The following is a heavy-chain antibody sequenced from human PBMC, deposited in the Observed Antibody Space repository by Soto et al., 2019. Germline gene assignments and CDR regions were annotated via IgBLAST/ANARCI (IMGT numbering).Heavy chain of an antibody. CDR2: IGTGGDT. Sequence: GGSLRLSCAASGFVFSSYVLHWVRRAPGKGPEWVSAIGTGGDTYYADSVMGRSTISRDNAKKSLYLQMNSLIAEDMAVYYCARAAVPAAIRGTGWFDPWGQGTLVTVSS. J-gene: IGHJ5*02. D-gene: IGHD2-2*02. CDR3: ARAAVPAAIRGTGWFDP. CDR1: GFVFSSYV. V-gene: IGHV3-13*01.